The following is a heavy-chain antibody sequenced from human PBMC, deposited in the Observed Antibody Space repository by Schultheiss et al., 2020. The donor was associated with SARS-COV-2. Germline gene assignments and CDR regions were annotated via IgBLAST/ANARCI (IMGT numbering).Heavy chain of an antibody. D-gene: IGHD3-9*01. CDR1: GGSISSYY. CDR3: ARGLDWDSYYFDY. Sequence: SETLSLTCTVSGGSISSYYWSWIRQPPGKGLEWIGYIYYSGSTNYNPSLKSRVTMSVDTSKNQFSLKLSYVTGADTAVYYCARGLDWDSYYFDYWGQGTLVTVSS. CDR2: IYYSGST. J-gene: IGHJ4*02. V-gene: IGHV4-59*01.